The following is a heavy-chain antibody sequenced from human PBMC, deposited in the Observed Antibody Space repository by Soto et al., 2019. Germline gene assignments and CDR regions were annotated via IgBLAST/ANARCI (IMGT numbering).Heavy chain of an antibody. V-gene: IGHV3-48*02. J-gene: IGHJ4*02. CDR2: ISSSKTT. Sequence: DVQLVESGGGLVQPGESLRLSCTASGITFSSYSMNWVRQAPGKGLEWLSYISSSKTTYADSVKGRFTIYRDNAKNSVYLQMNSLRDEDTAVYYCVGDQDVHTPMVHGNYWGRGTRVTVSS. CDR1: GITFSSYS. CDR3: VGDQDVHTPMVHGNY. D-gene: IGHD5-18*01.